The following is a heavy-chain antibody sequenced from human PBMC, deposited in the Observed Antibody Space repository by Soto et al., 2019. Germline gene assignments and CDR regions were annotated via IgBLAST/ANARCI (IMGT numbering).Heavy chain of an antibody. J-gene: IGHJ3*01. CDR2: IHTSGAA. CDR3: ARLQYTVVTHIDL. V-gene: IGHV4-59*01. D-gene: IGHD2-21*02. Sequence: SETLSLTCTVSGGSIDGYFWSWIRQPPGKGLEWIGYIHTSGAANSNPSLKSRVTISMDTSKNQISLRLTSVTAADTAMYYCARLQYTVVTHIDLWGQGTMVTVSS. CDR1: GGSIDGYF.